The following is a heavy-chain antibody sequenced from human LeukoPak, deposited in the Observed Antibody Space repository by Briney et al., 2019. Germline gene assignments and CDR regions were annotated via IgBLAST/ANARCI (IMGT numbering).Heavy chain of an antibody. CDR3: AKDGAYYYDSSGYYGYYYYYMDV. CDR1: GFTFSSYG. Sequence: GRSLRLSCAASGFTFSSYGMHWVRQAPGKGLEWVAVIWYGGSNKYYADSVKGRFTIPRDNSKNTLYLQMNSLRAEDTAVYYCAKDGAYYYDSSGYYGYYYYYMDVWGKGTTVTVSS. D-gene: IGHD3-22*01. CDR2: IWYGGSNK. V-gene: IGHV3-30*18. J-gene: IGHJ6*03.